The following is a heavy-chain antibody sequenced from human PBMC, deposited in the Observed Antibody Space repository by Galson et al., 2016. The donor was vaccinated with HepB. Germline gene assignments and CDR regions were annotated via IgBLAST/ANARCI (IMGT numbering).Heavy chain of an antibody. CDR1: GFTFSRYG. V-gene: IGHV3-30*12. CDR2: ISYDGGDK. Sequence: SLRLSCAASGFTFSRYGMHWVRQAPGKGLEWVAVISYDGGDKQYADSVKGRFTVSRDNSKNTLFLQMNSLRAEDTALYYCARVREQQLLDAFDIWGQGTMVTVSS. CDR3: ARVREQQLLDAFDI. J-gene: IGHJ3*02. D-gene: IGHD6-13*01.